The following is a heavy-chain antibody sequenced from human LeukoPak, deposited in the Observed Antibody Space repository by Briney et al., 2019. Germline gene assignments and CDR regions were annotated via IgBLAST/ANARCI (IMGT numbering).Heavy chain of an antibody. CDR3: ARERNPSGKIAVDWFDP. CDR2: IYSGGST. CDR1: GFTVSSNY. J-gene: IGHJ5*02. V-gene: IGHV3-66*01. D-gene: IGHD1-14*01. Sequence: GGSLRLSCAASGFTVSSNYMSWVRQAPGKGLEWVSVIYSGGSTYYADSVKGRFTISRDNSKNTLYLQMNSLRAEDTAVYYCARERNPSGKIAVDWFDPWGQGTLVTVSS.